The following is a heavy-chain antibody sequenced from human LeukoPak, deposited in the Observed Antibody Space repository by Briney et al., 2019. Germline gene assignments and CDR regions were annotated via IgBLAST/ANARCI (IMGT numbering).Heavy chain of an antibody. CDR2: ITDNGGST. CDR1: GFTFSSSA. D-gene: IGHD1-26*01. CDR3: AKRNSGSYSRGFDY. V-gene: IGHV3-23*01. Sequence: GGSLRLSCAASGFTFSSSAMSWVRQTPGKGLEWVSTITDNGGSTYFADSVKGRFTISRDNSKNTLHLQMNGLRADETDVYYCAKRNSGSYSRGFDYWGQGTLVTVSS. J-gene: IGHJ4*02.